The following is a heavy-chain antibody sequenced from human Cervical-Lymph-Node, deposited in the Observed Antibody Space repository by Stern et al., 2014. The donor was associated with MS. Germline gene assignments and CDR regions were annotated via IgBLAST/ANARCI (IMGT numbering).Heavy chain of an antibody. D-gene: IGHD4-23*01. V-gene: IGHV1-3*04. CDR1: GDNFTDYG. CDR3: ARTGTVVTSGYXXXXXX. CDR2: INTGNGNR. Sequence: VQLXXXGAEVQKPGASVKVSCKTAGDNFTDYGIIWVRQAPGQRLELMGWINTGNGNRRYSXKIQGRVTITXDTSASTAYXEXXXLRSEDTAVYYXARTGTVVTSGYXXXXXXWG. J-gene: IGHJ2*01.